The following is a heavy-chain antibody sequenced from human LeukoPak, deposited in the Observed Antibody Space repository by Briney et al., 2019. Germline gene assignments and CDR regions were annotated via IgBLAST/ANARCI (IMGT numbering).Heavy chain of an antibody. CDR2: INHSGST. CDR1: GGSFSGYY. Sequence: SETLSLTCAVYGGSFSGYYWSWIRQPPGKGLEWIGEINHSGSTNYNPSLKSRVTISVDTSKNQFSLKLSSVTAADTAVYYCARAAPHYYDSSGYLFDYWGQGTLVTVSS. D-gene: IGHD3-22*01. CDR3: ARAAPHYYDSSGYLFDY. J-gene: IGHJ4*02. V-gene: IGHV4-34*01.